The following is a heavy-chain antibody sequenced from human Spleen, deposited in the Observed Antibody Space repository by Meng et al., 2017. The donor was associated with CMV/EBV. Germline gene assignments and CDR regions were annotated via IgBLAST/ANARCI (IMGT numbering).Heavy chain of an antibody. J-gene: IGHJ4*02. CDR1: GFTFSNYN. CDR3: ARGGYDIWTGYPF. CDR2: ISSSSSYI. D-gene: IGHD3-9*01. V-gene: IGHV3-21*01. Sequence: GESLKISCAASGFTFSNYNMNWVRQAPGKGLEWVSSISSSSSYIYYADSVKGRFTISRDNAKNSLYLQMNSLRVEDTAVYYCARGGYDIWTGYPFWGQGTLVTVS.